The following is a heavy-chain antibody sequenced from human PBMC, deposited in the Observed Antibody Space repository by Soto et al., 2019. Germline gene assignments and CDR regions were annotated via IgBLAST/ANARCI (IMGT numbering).Heavy chain of an antibody. J-gene: IGHJ5*02. D-gene: IGHD2-2*01. CDR3: ARGVDTMAFDH. Sequence: SRTLSLTCADSGDSRRSGDYYWSWIRQPPGKGLEWIGYIYNSGSTYYEPSLRSRLTISEDLSKNQLSLRLTAVTAADTAVYYCARGVDTMAFDHWGQGTLVTVSS. V-gene: IGHV4-30-4*01. CDR1: GDSRRSGDYY. CDR2: IYNSGST.